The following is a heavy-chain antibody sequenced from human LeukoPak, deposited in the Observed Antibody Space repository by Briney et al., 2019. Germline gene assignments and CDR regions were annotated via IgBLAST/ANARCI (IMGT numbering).Heavy chain of an antibody. CDR2: IHYSGST. CDR3: ARGGVPHSSSSDYYYGMDV. J-gene: IGHJ6*02. CDR1: GGSISSYY. Sequence: SETLSLTCTVSGGSISSYYWSWIRQPPGKGLEWIGYIHYSGSTNYNPSLKRRVTISVDTSKTQFSLKLSSVTAADTAVYYCARGGVPHSSSSDYYYGMDVWGQGTTVTVSS. V-gene: IGHV4-59*01. D-gene: IGHD6-6*01.